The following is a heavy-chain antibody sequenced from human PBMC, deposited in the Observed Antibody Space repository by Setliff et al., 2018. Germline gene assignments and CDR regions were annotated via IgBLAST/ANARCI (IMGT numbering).Heavy chain of an antibody. J-gene: IGHJ3*02. Sequence: VASVKVSCKASGGTFSSYAISWVRQAPGQGLEWMGGIIPIFGTANYAQKFQGRVTITTDESTSTAYMELSSLRSEDTAVYYCARATYYYDSSGYFLDAFDIWGQGTMVTVSS. CDR2: IIPIFGTA. CDR3: ARATYYYDSSGYFLDAFDI. D-gene: IGHD3-22*01. CDR1: GGTFSSYA. V-gene: IGHV1-69*05.